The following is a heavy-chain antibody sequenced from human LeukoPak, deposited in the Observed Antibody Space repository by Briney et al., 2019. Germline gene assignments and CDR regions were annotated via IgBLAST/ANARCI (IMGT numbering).Heavy chain of an antibody. CDR2: INHIGST. J-gene: IGHJ4*02. V-gene: IGHV4-34*01. Sequence: SETLSLTCAVYGGSFSGYYWSWIRQPPGKGLEWIGEINHIGSTNYNPSLKSRVTISVDTSKNQFSLKLSSVTAADTAVYYCARAPANAPTDYWGQGTLVTVSS. CDR3: ARAPANAPTDY. D-gene: IGHD2-2*01. CDR1: GGSFSGYY.